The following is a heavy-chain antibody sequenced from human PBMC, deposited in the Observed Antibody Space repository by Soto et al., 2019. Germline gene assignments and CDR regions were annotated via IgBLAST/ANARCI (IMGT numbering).Heavy chain of an antibody. CDR2: ISSSSSYI. CDR3: ARGKSITTIVVVTDDFDI. CDR1: GFTFSSYS. J-gene: IGHJ3*02. Sequence: GGSLRLSCAASGFTFSSYSMNWVRQAPGKGLEWVSSISSSSSYIYYADSVKGRFTISRDNAKNSLYLQMNSLRAEDTAVYYCARGKSITTIVVVTDDFDIWGQGTMVTVSS. V-gene: IGHV3-21*01. D-gene: IGHD3-22*01.